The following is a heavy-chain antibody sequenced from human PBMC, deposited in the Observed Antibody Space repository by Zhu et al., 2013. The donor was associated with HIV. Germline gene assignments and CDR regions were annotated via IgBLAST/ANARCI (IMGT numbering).Heavy chain of an antibody. CDR3: AREQRDFWSGYPLPTRPPFDY. CDR2: ISAYNGNT. V-gene: IGHV1-18*01. CDR1: GYTFTSYG. Sequence: QVQLVQSGAEVKKPGASVKVSCKASGYTFTSYGISWVRQAPGQGLEWMGWISAYNGNTNYAQKLQGRVTMTTDTSTSTAYMELRSLRSDDTAVYYCAREQRDFWSGYPLPTRPPFDYWGQGTLVTVSS. D-gene: IGHD3-3*01. J-gene: IGHJ4*02.